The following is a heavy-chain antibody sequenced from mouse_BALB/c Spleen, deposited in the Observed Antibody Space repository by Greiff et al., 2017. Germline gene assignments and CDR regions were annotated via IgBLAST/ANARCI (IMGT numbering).Heavy chain of an antibody. CDR3: AEMGDDGYFDV. J-gene: IGHJ1*01. V-gene: IGHV5-12-2*01. Sequence: EVQGVESGGGLVQPGGSLKLSCAASGFTFSSYTMSWVRQTPEKRLEWVAYISNGGGSTYYPDTVKGRFTISRDNAKNTLYLQMSSLKSEDTAMYYCAEMGDDGYFDVWGAGTTVTVSS. CDR1: GFTFSSYT. CDR2: ISNGGGST. D-gene: IGHD2-12*01.